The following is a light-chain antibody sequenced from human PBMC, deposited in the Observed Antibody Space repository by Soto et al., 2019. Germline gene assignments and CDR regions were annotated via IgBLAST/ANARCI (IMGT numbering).Light chain of an antibody. J-gene: IGKJ5*01. Sequence: SQGTESTSCWSAYEGKRVTITCRASQSISSYLNWYQQKPGKAPKLLIYAASSLQSGVPSRFSGSGSGTDFTLTISSLQPEDFATYYCQQSYSTPIT. CDR1: QSISSY. V-gene: IGKV1-39*01. CDR2: AAS. CDR3: QQSYSTPIT.